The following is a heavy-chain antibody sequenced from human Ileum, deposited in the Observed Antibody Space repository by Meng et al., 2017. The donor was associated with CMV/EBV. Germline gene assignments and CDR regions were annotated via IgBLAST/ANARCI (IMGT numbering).Heavy chain of an antibody. CDR1: LLSFPPSP. CDR2: LARAGKP. V-gene: IGHV3-74*01. Sequence: LSRVPSLLSFPPSPLPRLRQVPGKELVRVSHLARAGKPDYANSVDGRFTISRDHATSPLSLQMNSLRAADTGVYYCARDGDYKFDYWGQGTLVTVSS. J-gene: IGHJ4*02. D-gene: IGHD4-11*01. CDR3: ARDGDYKFDY.